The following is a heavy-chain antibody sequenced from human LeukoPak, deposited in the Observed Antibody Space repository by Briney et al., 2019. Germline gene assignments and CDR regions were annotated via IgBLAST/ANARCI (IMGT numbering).Heavy chain of an antibody. CDR3: ARGERTSCPYYCL. J-gene: IGHJ4*02. D-gene: IGHD2-2*01. CDR1: GYTFTGYY. V-gene: IGHV1-2*02. CDR2: INPNSGGT. Sequence: GASVKVSFKASGYTFTGYYMHWVRQAPGQGLEWMGWINPNSGGTNYAQKFQGRVTMTRDTSISTAYMELSRLRSEDTAVYYCARGERTSCPYYCLWGQGTLVTVSS.